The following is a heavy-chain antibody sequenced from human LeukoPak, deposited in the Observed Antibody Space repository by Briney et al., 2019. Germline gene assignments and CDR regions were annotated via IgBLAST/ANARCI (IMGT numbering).Heavy chain of an antibody. CDR3: ARERVVGAGVDY. CDR2: IYYSGST. V-gene: IGHV4-30-4*08. J-gene: IGHJ4*02. CDR1: GGSISSGDYY. Sequence: TSETLSLTCTVSGGSISSGDYYWSWIRQPPGKGLEWIGYIYYSGSTYYNPSLKSRVTISVDTSKNQFSLKLSSVTAADTAVYYCARERVVGAGVDYWGQGTLVTVSS. D-gene: IGHD1-26*01.